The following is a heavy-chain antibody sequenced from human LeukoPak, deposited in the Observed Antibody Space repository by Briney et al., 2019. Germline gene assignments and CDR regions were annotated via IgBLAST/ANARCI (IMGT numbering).Heavy chain of an antibody. Sequence: GGSLRLSCAASGFTVSDNYMTWVRQAPGKGLEWVSLIYAAGGTYFADSVRGRFTISRDNSKNTVYLQMNNLGVDDTAVYYCGSSNLLTGYYFLNFWGKGTLVTVSS. CDR1: GFTVSDNY. D-gene: IGHD3-9*01. J-gene: IGHJ4*02. CDR3: GSSNLLTGYYFLNF. CDR2: IYAAGGT. V-gene: IGHV3-66*01.